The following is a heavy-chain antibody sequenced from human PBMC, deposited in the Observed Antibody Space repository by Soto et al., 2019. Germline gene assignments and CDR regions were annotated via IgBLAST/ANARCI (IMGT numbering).Heavy chain of an antibody. J-gene: IGHJ6*01. Sequence: SETLSLTCTVSGGSISSGGYYWSWIRQHPGKGLEWIGYIYYSGSSYYNPSLKSRVTISIDRSKNQFSLKLSSVTAADTAMYYCARAHYYYGMDVWGQGTTVTVSS. V-gene: IGHV4-31*03. CDR3: ARAHYYYGMDV. CDR1: GGSISSGGYY. CDR2: IYYSGSS.